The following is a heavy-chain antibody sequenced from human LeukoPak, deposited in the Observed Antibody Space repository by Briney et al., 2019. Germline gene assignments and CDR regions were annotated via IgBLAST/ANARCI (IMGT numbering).Heavy chain of an antibody. CDR2: INHSGST. CDR3: ASPRGGYSGYAPFDY. CDR1: GGSFSGYY. J-gene: IGHJ4*02. D-gene: IGHD5-12*01. V-gene: IGHV4-34*01. Sequence: SETLSLTCAVYGGSFSGYYWSWIRQPPGKGLEWIGEINHSGSTNYNPSLKSRVTISVDTSKNQFSLKLSSVTAADTAVYYCASPRGGYSGYAPFDYWGQGTQVTVSS.